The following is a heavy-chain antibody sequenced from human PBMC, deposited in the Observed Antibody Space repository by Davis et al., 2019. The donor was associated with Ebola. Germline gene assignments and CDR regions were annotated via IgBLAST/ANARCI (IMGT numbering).Heavy chain of an antibody. V-gene: IGHV3-23*01. Sequence: LSLTCAAFGFTFSSYSMNWVRQAPGKGLEWVSAISGSGGSTYYADSVKGRFTISRDNSKKTLYLQMNSLRAEDTAVYYCAKSGLSFGVVKYHYGMDVWGKGTTVTVSS. CDR3: AKSGLSFGVVKYHYGMDV. J-gene: IGHJ6*04. D-gene: IGHD3-3*01. CDR2: ISGSGGST. CDR1: GFTFSSYS.